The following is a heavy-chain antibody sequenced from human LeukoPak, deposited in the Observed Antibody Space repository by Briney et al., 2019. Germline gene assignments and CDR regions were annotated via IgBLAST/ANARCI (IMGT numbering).Heavy chain of an antibody. D-gene: IGHD1-1*01. CDR1: GGSFSGYY. J-gene: IGHJ4*02. V-gene: IGHV4-34*01. CDR2: INHSGST. CDR3: ARDRPGERDY. Sequence: PSETLSLTCAVYGGSFSGYYWSWIRQPPGKGLEWIGEINHSGSTNYNPSLKSRVTISVDTSKSQFSLKLSSVTAADTAVYYCARDRPGERDYWGQGTLVTVSS.